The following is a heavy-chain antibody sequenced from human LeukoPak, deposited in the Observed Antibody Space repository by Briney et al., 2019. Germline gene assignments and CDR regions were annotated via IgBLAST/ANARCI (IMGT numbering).Heavy chain of an antibody. Sequence: SVKVSCKASGGTFSSYAISWVRQAPGQGLEWMGRIIPIFGTANYAQKSQGRVTITTDESTSIAYMELSSLRSEDTAVYYCAREAFVMGATHFDYWGQGTLVTVSS. CDR2: IIPIFGTA. V-gene: IGHV1-69*05. CDR3: AREAFVMGATHFDY. J-gene: IGHJ4*02. CDR1: GGTFSSYA. D-gene: IGHD1-26*01.